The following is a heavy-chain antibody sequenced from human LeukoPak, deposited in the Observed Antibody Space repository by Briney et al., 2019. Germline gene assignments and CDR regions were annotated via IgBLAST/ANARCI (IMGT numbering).Heavy chain of an antibody. D-gene: IGHD1-26*01. J-gene: IGHJ6*02. CDR3: ARISLGAIWGYYYGMDV. CDR1: GGTFSSYS. V-gene: IGHV1-69*13. CDR2: IIPIFDTA. Sequence: SVKVSCKASGGTFSSYSISWVRQVPGQGLEWMGGIIPIFDTADYAQKFQGRVTITADESTSTAYMELSSLRSEDTAVFYCARISLGAIWGYYYGMDVWGQGTTVTVSS.